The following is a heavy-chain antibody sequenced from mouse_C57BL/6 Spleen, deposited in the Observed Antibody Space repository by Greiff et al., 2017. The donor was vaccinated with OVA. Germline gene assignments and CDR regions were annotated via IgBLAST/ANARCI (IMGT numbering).Heavy chain of an antibody. D-gene: IGHD2-3*01. Sequence: QVQLQQPGAELVKPGASVKLSCKASGYTFTSYWMHWVKQRPGQGLEWIGMIHPNSGSTNYNEKFKSKATLTVDKSSSTAYMQLSSLTSEDSAVNYCARGEDGYSVSYWGQGTLVTVSA. CDR2: IHPNSGST. V-gene: IGHV1-64*01. J-gene: IGHJ3*01. CDR1: GYTFTSYW. CDR3: ARGEDGYSVSY.